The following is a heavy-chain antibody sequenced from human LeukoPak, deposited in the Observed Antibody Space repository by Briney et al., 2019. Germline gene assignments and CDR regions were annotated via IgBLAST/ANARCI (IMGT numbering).Heavy chain of an antibody. CDR2: ISSSSSYI. CDR3: ARAIAAAGAFDY. V-gene: IGHV3-21*01. CDR1: GFTFSSYA. D-gene: IGHD6-13*01. Sequence: GGSLRLSCAASGFTFSSYAMNWVRQAPGKGLEWVSSISSSSSYIYYADSVKGRFTISRDNAKNSLYLQMNSLRAEDTAVYYCARAIAAAGAFDYWGQGTLVTVSS. J-gene: IGHJ4*02.